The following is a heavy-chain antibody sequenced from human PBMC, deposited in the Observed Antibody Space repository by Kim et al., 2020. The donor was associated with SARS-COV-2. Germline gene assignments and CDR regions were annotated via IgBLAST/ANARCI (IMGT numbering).Heavy chain of an antibody. Sequence: ASVKVSCQASGYTFNTNYIHWVRQAPGQGLEWMGRINPNNGATNDAQKFQGRVTITTDTSVSTAYMELSRLRYDDTAVYYCAREVLSREDWYFDLWGRGT. CDR2: INPNNGAT. CDR3: AREVLSREDWYFDL. J-gene: IGHJ2*01. V-gene: IGHV1-2*06. D-gene: IGHD1-26*01. CDR1: GYTFNTNY.